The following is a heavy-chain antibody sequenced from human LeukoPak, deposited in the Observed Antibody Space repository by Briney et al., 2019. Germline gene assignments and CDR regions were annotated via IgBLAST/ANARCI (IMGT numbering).Heavy chain of an antibody. CDR1: GFTFNYYG. CDR2: IRLDGSSK. CDR3: AKSLDYGGNRARLDF. V-gene: IGHV3-30*02. J-gene: IGHJ4*02. Sequence: GGSLRLSCAASGFTFNYYGMHWVRQAPGKGLEWVAFIRLDGSSKYYADSVKGRFTISRDNSKNTLYLQMNSLRVDDTAVYYCAKSLDYGGNRARLDFWGQGTLVTVSS. D-gene: IGHD4-23*01.